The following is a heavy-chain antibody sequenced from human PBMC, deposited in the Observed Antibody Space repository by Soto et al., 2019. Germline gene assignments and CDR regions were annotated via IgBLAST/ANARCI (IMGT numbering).Heavy chain of an antibody. V-gene: IGHV3-30*18. CDR3: AKSAYSSGWYPLFDY. J-gene: IGHJ4*02. Sequence: GGSLRLSCAASGFTFSSYGMHWVRQAPGKGLEWVAVISYDGSNKYYADSVKGRFTISRDNSKNTLYLQMNSLRAEDTAVYYCAKSAYSSGWYPLFDYWGQGTLVTVSS. CDR1: GFTFSSYG. CDR2: ISYDGSNK. D-gene: IGHD6-19*01.